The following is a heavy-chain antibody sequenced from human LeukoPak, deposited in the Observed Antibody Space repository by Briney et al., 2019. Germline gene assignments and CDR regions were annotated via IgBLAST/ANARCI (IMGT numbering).Heavy chain of an antibody. D-gene: IGHD2-21*01. J-gene: IGHJ6*02. CDR3: ARGAGVSHYYYYAMDI. CDR1: GFTFSSHG. CDR2: IYPGGST. V-gene: IGHV3-NL1*01. Sequence: PGGSLRLSCAASGFTFSSHGMHWVRQAPGRGLEWVAAIYPGGSTYYADSVKGRFTISRDKSKNTLYLQMNTLGAEETAVYYCARGAGVSHYYYYAMDIWGQGTTVTVSS.